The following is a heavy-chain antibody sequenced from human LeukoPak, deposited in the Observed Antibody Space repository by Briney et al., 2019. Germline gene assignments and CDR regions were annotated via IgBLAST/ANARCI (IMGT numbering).Heavy chain of an antibody. CDR1: GYTFTGYH. J-gene: IGHJ4*02. V-gene: IGHV1-2*06. Sequence: ASVKVSCKASGYTFTGYHMHWVRQAPGQGLEWMGRINPNSGDTNYAQKFQGRVTMTRDTSTSTVHMELSGLRSEDTAVYYCARDQEAFDYWGQGTLVTVSS. CDR3: ARDQEAFDY. CDR2: INPNSGDT.